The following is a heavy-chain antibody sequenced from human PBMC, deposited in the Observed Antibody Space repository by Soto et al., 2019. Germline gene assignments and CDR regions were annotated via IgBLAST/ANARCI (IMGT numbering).Heavy chain of an antibody. CDR3: ARDRMATTYYFDY. V-gene: IGHV3-30-3*01. J-gene: IGHJ4*02. D-gene: IGHD5-12*01. CDR2: ISYDGSNK. CDR1: GFTSSSYA. Sequence: PGGSLRLSCAASGFTSSSYAMHWVRQAPGKGLEWVAVISYDGSNKYYADSVKGRFTISRDNSKNTLYLQMNSLRAEDTAVYYCARDRMATTYYFDYWGQGTLVTVSS.